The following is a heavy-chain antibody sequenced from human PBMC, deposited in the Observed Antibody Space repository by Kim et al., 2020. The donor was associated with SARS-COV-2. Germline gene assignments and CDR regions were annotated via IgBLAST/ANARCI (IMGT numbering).Heavy chain of an antibody. V-gene: IGHV4-59*13. CDR1: GGSISSYY. J-gene: IGHJ4*02. CDR2: IYYSGST. D-gene: IGHD1-26*01. Sequence: SELRCLYWAVAGGSISSYYWSWIRQPPGKGLEWIGYIYYSGSTNYNPSLKSRVTISVDTSKNQFSLKLSSVTAADTAVYYCARHPYSGSYQGWWFDYWGQGTLVTVSS. CDR3: ARHPYSGSYQGWWFDY.